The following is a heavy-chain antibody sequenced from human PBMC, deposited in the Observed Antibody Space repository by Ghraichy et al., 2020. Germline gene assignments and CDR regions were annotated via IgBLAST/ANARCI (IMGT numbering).Heavy chain of an antibody. CDR3: TKGYGDNKIPFDY. Sequence: LSLTCVASGFTSSGSAMHWVRQASGKGLEWVGRITSKPNGYATSYVASVKGRFTISRDDSKNTAYLQMNSLKTEDTAVYYCTKGYGDNKIPFDYWGQGTLVTVSS. D-gene: IGHD4-23*01. CDR1: GFTSSGSA. V-gene: IGHV3-73*01. CDR2: ITSKPNGYAT. J-gene: IGHJ4*02.